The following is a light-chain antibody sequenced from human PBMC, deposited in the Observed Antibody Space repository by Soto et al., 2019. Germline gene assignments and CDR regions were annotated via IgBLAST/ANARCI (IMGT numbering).Light chain of an antibody. CDR3: QSYDSSLSGLV. CDR1: SSNIGAGYD. J-gene: IGLJ1*01. V-gene: IGLV1-40*01. Sequence: QSVLTQPPSVSAAPGQRFTISCTGSSSNIGAGYDVHWYQQLPGTAPKLLIYGNSNRPSGVPDRFSGSKSGTSASLAMTGLPAEDEADYYCQSYDSSLSGLVFGTGTKLTVL. CDR2: GNS.